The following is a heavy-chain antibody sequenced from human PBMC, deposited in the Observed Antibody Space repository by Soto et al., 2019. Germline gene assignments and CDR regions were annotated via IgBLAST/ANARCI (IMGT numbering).Heavy chain of an antibody. V-gene: IGHV3-15*07. CDR2: IKSKTDGGTT. CDR1: GFTFSNAW. D-gene: IGHD6-13*01. Sequence: EVQLVESGGGLVKPGGSLRLSCAASGFTFSNAWMNWVRQAPGKGLEWVGRIKSKTDGGTTDYAAPVKGRFTISRDDSKNTLYLQMNSLKTEDTAVYYCTTDWGPSPLAAAGFSPSLNWFDPWGQGTLVTVSS. CDR3: TTDWGPSPLAAAGFSPSLNWFDP. J-gene: IGHJ5*02.